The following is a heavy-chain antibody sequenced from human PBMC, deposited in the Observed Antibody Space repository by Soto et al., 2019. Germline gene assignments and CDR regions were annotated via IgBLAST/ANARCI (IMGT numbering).Heavy chain of an antibody. V-gene: IGHV3-23*01. CDR2: IDKTGVST. J-gene: IGHJ6*02. D-gene: IGHD4-4*01. CDR1: GFTFGSYA. Sequence: PGGSLRLSCAASGFTFGSYAMSWVRQAPGKGLEWVSTIDKTGVSTYYADSVKGRFTISRDNSKQTLYLQMISLRAEDTAVYYCAKSTVVLYYYGMDVWGQVTTVTVSS. CDR3: AKSTVVLYYYGMDV.